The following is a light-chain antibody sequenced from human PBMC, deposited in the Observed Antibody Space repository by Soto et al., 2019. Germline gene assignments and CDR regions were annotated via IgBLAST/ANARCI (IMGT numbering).Light chain of an antibody. CDR2: GVR. Sequence: QSALTQPTSVSGSAGQSITISCTGNSHDIGAYDYVSWYQQNPGKAPRLLIYGVRNRPSGIPTRFSAAKSGLTASLTISRLQDDAEAAYYCASFNTNRVYVVGPGTKVPV. V-gene: IGLV2-14*01. CDR1: SHDIGAYDY. CDR3: ASFNTNRVYV. J-gene: IGLJ1*01.